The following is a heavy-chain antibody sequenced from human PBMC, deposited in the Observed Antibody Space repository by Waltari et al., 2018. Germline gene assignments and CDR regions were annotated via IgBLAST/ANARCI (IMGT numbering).Heavy chain of an antibody. J-gene: IGHJ4*02. CDR2: IKEDGSKE. V-gene: IGHV3-7*04. Sequence: EVQLVESGGGLVEPGGSLRLSCVASGFSFSNYWMSWVRQAPGKGLGWVADIKEDGSKEYYLDSVKGRFTISRDNAKNSVYLQMNSLRPEDTAVYYCARDWEGERPNFDYWGQGTLVTVSS. D-gene: IGHD1-26*01. CDR1: GFSFSNYW. CDR3: ARDWEGERPNFDY.